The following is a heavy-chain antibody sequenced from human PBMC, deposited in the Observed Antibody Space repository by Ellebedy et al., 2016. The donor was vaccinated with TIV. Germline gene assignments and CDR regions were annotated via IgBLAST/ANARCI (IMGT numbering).Heavy chain of an antibody. CDR3: ARRGLRGYSGYDEDYYYYYGMDV. J-gene: IGHJ6*02. CDR2: ISAYNGNT. D-gene: IGHD5-12*01. CDR1: GGTFSSYA. V-gene: IGHV1-18*01. Sequence: ASVKVSCKASGGTFSSYAISWVRQAPGQGLEWMGWISAYNGNTNYAQKLQGRVTMTTDTSTSTAYMELRSLRSDDTAVYYCARRGLRGYSGYDEDYYYYYGMDVWGQGTTVTVSS.